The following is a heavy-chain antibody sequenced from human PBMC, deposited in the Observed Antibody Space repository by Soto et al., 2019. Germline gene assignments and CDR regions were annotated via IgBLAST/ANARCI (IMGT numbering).Heavy chain of an antibody. J-gene: IGHJ2*01. V-gene: IGHV4-31*03. CDR3: ARVMSPFWYFDL. CDR1: GGSIISGGYY. Sequence: PSETLSLTCTVSGGSIISGGYYFICIRQHPGKGLEWIGYIYYSGSTYYNPSLESRVAISVDTSKKQFSLKLSSVTAADTAVYYCARVMSPFWYFDLWGRGTLVTVS. CDR2: IYYSGST.